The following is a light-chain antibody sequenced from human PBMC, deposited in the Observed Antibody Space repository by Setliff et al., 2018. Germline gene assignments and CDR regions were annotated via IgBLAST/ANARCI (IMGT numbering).Light chain of an antibody. V-gene: IGLV2-14*03. CDR1: SNDVGSYDL. CDR2: GVS. J-gene: IGLJ1*01. Sequence: QAALTQPAAVSGSPGQSITISCSGTSNDVGSYDLVSWYQQHPGKAPKLIIYGVSDRPSGVSSRFSGSKSGNTASLTISGLQTEDEADYYCNAYTAGTTYVFGTGTKFTVL. CDR3: NAYTAGTTYV.